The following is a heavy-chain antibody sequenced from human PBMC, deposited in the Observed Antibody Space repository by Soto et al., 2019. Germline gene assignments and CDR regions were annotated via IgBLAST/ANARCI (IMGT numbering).Heavy chain of an antibody. CDR1: GGSVSSGSYY. J-gene: IGHJ6*02. Sequence: SETLSLTCTVSGGSVSSGSYYWSWIRQPPGKGLEWIGYIYYSGSTNYNPSLKSRVTISVDTSKNQFSLKLSSVTAADTAVYYCARDGVIGYDDFWSAPPRYGMDVWGQGTTVTFSS. D-gene: IGHD3-3*01. V-gene: IGHV4-61*01. CDR2: IYYSGST. CDR3: ARDGVIGYDDFWSAPPRYGMDV.